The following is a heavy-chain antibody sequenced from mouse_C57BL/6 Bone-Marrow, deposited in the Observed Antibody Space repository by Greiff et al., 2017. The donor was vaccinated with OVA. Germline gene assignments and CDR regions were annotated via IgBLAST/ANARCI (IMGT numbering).Heavy chain of an antibody. CDR3: ARVFYYFDY. CDR1: GYTFTSYW. Sequence: QVQLQQPGAELVRPGTSVKLSCKASGYTFTSYWMHWVKQRPGQGLEWIGVIDPSDSYTNYTQKFKGKATLTVDTSSSTAYMQLSSLTSEDSAVYYCARVFYYFDYWGQGTTLTVSS. V-gene: IGHV1-59*01. CDR2: IDPSDSYT. J-gene: IGHJ2*01.